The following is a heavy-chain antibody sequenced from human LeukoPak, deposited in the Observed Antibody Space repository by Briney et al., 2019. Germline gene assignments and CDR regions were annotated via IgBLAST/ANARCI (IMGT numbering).Heavy chain of an antibody. D-gene: IGHD6-13*01. Sequence: ASVKVSCKASGYTFTSYDFNWVRQATGQGLEWMGWMNPNTGNTGYAQKFQGRVTMTRNTSISTAYMELNSLRSEDTAVYYCARGYTAASAYAFDIWGQGTMVTASS. J-gene: IGHJ3*02. CDR3: ARGYTAASAYAFDI. V-gene: IGHV1-8*01. CDR1: GYTFTSYD. CDR2: MNPNTGNT.